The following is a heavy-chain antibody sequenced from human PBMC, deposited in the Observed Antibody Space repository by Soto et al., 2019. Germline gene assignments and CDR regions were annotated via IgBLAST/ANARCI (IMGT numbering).Heavy chain of an antibody. V-gene: IGHV4-4*02. CDR1: GGSISSSNW. CDR3: ARVCGFTTVTTNYYYYYGMDV. CDR2: IYHSGST. J-gene: IGHJ6*02. Sequence: PSETLSLTCAVSGGSISSSNWWSWVRQPPGKGLEWIGEIYHSGSTNYNPSLKSRVTISVDKSKNQFSLKLSSVTAADTAVYYCARVCGFTTVTTNYYYYYGMDVWGQGTTVTVSS. D-gene: IGHD4-17*01.